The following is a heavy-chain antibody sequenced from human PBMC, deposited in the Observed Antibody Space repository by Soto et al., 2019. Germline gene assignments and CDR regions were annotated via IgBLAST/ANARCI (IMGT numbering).Heavy chain of an antibody. CDR1: GGTFSSYA. J-gene: IGHJ6*02. Sequence: SVKVSCKASGGTFSSYAISWVRQAPGQGLEWMGGIIPIFGTANYAQKFQGRVTITADKSTSTAYMELSSLRSEDTAVYYCARVTAEHYYYYGMDVWGQGTTVTVSS. D-gene: IGHD6-13*01. CDR2: IIPIFGTA. V-gene: IGHV1-69*06. CDR3: ARVTAEHYYYYGMDV.